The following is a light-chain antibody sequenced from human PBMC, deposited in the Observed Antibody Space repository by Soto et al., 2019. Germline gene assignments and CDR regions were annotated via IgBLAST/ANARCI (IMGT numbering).Light chain of an antibody. Sequence: EVVLTQSPNTLSLSPGERATFSCWASQSLRSSYLAWYQRKPGQAPRLLMFGASRRATGIPDRFNGSGSGTDFILTISRLEPEDVAVYYCQQHGTSPYTFGQGTVLEIK. V-gene: IGKV3-20*01. CDR1: QSLRSSY. CDR2: GAS. J-gene: IGKJ2*01. CDR3: QQHGTSPYT.